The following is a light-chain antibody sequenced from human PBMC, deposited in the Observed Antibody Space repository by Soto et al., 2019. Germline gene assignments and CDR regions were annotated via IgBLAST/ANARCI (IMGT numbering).Light chain of an antibody. CDR1: QSVSRY. Sequence: EIVLTQSPGTLYLSPGERATLSCRASQSVSRYLAWYQQKPGQAPRLLIYDASNRATGIPARFSGSGSGTDFTLTISSLEPEDFAVYYCQQRGNWPSFGGGTKVDIK. CDR3: QQRGNWPS. V-gene: IGKV3-11*01. J-gene: IGKJ4*01. CDR2: DAS.